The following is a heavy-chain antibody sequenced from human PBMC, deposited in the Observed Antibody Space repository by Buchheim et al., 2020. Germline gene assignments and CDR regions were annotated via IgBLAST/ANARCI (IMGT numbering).Heavy chain of an antibody. CDR2: IIPIFGTA. CDR1: GGTFSSSA. V-gene: IGHV1-69*06. J-gene: IGHJ4*02. D-gene: IGHD3-22*01. CDR3: ATGGVFYYDSSGYLDY. Sequence: QVQLVQSGAEVKKPESSVKVSCKASGGTFSSSAISWVRQAPGQGLEWMGGIIPIFGTANFAQRFQGRVTITADKSASTAYMELSSLRSEDTAVYYCATGGVFYYDSSGYLDYWGQGTL.